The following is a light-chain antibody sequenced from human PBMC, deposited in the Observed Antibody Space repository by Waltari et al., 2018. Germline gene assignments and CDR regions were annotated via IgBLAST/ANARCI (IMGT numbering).Light chain of an antibody. CDR1: QSISSW. CDR3: QQYNSYPYN. Sequence: DIQMTQSPSTLSASVGDRVTITCRASQSISSWLAWYQQKPGKAPKLLIYKASSLESGVPARFSGSGSRTEFTLTISSLQPDDFATYYCQQYNSYPYNFGQGTKLEIK. V-gene: IGKV1-5*03. CDR2: KAS. J-gene: IGKJ2*01.